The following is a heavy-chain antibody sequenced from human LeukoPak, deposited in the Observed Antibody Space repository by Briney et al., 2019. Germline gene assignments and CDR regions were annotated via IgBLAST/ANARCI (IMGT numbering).Heavy chain of an antibody. V-gene: IGHV4-39*01. CDR2: VYSSGRT. D-gene: IGHD2-15*01. CDR1: GGSISSSSYY. Sequence: KASETLSLTCTVSGGSISSSSYYWGWIRQPPGKELQWIASVYSSGRTNYSPSLKSRVTISVDTSEKQFSLQLNSVTAADTAVYYCARQGSAYYFDFWGQGLLVTVSS. CDR3: ARQGSAYYFDF. J-gene: IGHJ4*02.